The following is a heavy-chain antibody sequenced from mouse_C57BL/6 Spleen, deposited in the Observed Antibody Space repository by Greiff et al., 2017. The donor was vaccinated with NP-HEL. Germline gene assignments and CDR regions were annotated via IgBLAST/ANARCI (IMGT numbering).Heavy chain of an antibody. D-gene: IGHD3-2*02. V-gene: IGHV5-9*01. J-gene: IGHJ2*01. CDR3: AGTAQATGYFDY. CDR2: ISGGGGNT. CDR1: GFTFSSYT. Sequence: EVKLEESGGGLVKPGGSLKLSCAASGFTFSSYTMSWVRQTPEKRLEWVATISGGGGNTYYPDSVKGRFTISRDNAKNTLYLQMSSLRSEDTALYYCAGTAQATGYFDYWGQGTTLTVSS.